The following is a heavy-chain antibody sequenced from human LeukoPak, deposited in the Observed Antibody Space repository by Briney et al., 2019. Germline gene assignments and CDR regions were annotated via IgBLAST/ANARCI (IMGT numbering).Heavy chain of an antibody. J-gene: IGHJ4*02. CDR1: GFTFSSYA. D-gene: IGHD3-16*02. Sequence: GGSLRLSCAASGFTFSSYAMSWVRQAPGKGLEWVSAISGSGGSTYYADSVKGRFTISRDNSKNTLYLQMNSLRAEDTAVYYCANSVWVSYRFTFDYWGQGTLVTVSS. CDR2: ISGSGGST. V-gene: IGHV3-23*01. CDR3: ANSVWVSYRFTFDY.